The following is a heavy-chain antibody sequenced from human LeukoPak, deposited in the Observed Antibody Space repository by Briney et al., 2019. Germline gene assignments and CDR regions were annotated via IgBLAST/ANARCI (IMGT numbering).Heavy chain of an antibody. CDR1: GFTFSNYA. CDR2: VTGNGVGT. D-gene: IGHD6-19*01. V-gene: IGHV3-23*01. Sequence: GGSLSLSCAASGFTFSNYAMSWVRQAPGKGLEWVSVVTGNGVGTYYADSVKGRFTISRDNSNNTLYLQMNSLRAEDTAVYYCASAVAGYFDYWGQGTLVTVSS. J-gene: IGHJ4*02. CDR3: ASAVAGYFDY.